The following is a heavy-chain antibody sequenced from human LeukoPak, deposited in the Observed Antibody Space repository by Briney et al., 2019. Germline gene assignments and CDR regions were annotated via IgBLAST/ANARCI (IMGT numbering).Heavy chain of an antibody. CDR3: ARHLLTYYYDSSGYGP. CDR2: ISYDGSNK. V-gene: IGHV3-30*03. D-gene: IGHD3-22*01. Sequence: GGSLRLSCAASGFTFSSYGMHWVRQAPGKGLEWVAVISYDGSNKYYADSVKGRFTISRDNSKNTLYLQMNSLRAEDTAVYYCARHLLTYYYDSSGYGPWGQGTLVTVSS. CDR1: GFTFSSYG. J-gene: IGHJ5*02.